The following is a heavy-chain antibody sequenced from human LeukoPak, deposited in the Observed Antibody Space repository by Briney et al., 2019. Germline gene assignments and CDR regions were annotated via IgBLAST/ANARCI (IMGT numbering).Heavy chain of an antibody. V-gene: IGHV3-9*01. Sequence: GGSLRLSCAASGFTVSSNYMSWVRQAPGKGLEWVSGISWNSGSRVYADSVKGRFTTSRDNAKNSLYLQMNSLRVEDTALYYCAKDTDSSGYWFDYWGQGTLVTVSS. CDR3: AKDTDSSGYWFDY. J-gene: IGHJ4*02. CDR1: GFTVSSNY. D-gene: IGHD3-22*01. CDR2: ISWNSGSR.